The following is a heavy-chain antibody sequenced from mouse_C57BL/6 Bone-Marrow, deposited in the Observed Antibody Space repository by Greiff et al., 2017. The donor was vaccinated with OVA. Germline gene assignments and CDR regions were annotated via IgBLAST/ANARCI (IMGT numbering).Heavy chain of an antibody. CDR1: GFTFSSYA. CDR2: ISSGGDYI. Sequence: EVQVVESGEGLVKPGGSLKLSCAASGFTFSSYAMSWVRQTPEKRLEWVAYISSGGDYIYYADTVKGRFTISRDNARNTLYLQMSSLKSEDTAMYYCTPYYYGSSFAYWGQGTLVTVSA. J-gene: IGHJ3*01. CDR3: TPYYYGSSFAY. V-gene: IGHV5-9-1*02. D-gene: IGHD1-1*01.